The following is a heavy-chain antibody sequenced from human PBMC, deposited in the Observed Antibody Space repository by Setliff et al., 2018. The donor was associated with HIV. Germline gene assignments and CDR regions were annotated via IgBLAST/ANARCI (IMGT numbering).Heavy chain of an antibody. CDR1: GFTFSRYA. V-gene: IGHV3-23*01. D-gene: IGHD2-15*01. J-gene: IGHJ6*02. Sequence: GGSLRLSCAASGFTFSRYAMTWVRQAPGKGLEWVSAISGSGIGSYYPDSVQGRFTISRDNSKNTLYLQMNSLRAEDTAVYYCAKTLPTLYPPHDYYFAMDVWGQGTTVTVSS. CDR2: ISGSGIGS. CDR3: AKTLPTLYPPHDYYFAMDV.